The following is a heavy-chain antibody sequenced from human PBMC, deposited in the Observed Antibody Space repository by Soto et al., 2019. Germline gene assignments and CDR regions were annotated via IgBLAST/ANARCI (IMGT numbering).Heavy chain of an antibody. V-gene: IGHV4-4*07. D-gene: IGHD3-3*01. CDR1: DGTIKSYD. CDR2: IYSSGST. CDR3: ARGQRFSDLFDP. J-gene: IGHJ5*02. Sequence: SETMSLRYTVSDGTIKSYDGAWIRQTAGKGLEWIGRIYSSGSTKYNPSLQSRVTMSLDTSKNQFSLRLTSVTAADTAVYYCARGQRFSDLFDPWGQGTLVTVSS.